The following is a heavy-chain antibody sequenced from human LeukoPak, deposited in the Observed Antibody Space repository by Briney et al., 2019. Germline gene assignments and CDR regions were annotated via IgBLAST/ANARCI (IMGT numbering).Heavy chain of an antibody. D-gene: IGHD2-15*01. V-gene: IGHV3-74*01. J-gene: IGHJ4*02. CDR1: GVTFGYYW. Sequence: GGSLRLSCAASGVTFGYYWMHWGRQAPGKGLVWGSRMNSDGSSTGYADFVKGRFTISRDNARNTLYLQMNSLRDEDTAVYYCARGFGCSGNNCSPRAFDYWGQGTLVTASS. CDR2: MNSDGSST. CDR3: ARGFGCSGNNCSPRAFDY.